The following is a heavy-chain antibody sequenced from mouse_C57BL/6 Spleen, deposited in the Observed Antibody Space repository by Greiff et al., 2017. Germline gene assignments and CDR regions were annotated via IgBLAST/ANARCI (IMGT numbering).Heavy chain of an antibody. Sequence: EVQLVESGGGLVKPGGSLKLSCAASGFTFSSYTMSWVRQTPEKRLEWVATISGGGGNTYYPDSVKGRFTISRDNAKNTLYLQMSSLRSEDTALYYCARHADYYGSSDDWYFDGWGTGTTVTVSS. D-gene: IGHD1-1*01. CDR3: ARHADYYGSSDDWYFDG. CDR2: ISGGGGNT. CDR1: GFTFSSYT. V-gene: IGHV5-9*01. J-gene: IGHJ1*03.